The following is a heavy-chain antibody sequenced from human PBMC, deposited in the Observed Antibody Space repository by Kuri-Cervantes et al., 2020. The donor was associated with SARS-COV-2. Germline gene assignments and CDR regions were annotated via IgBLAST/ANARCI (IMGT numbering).Heavy chain of an antibody. CDR2: INSDGSST. Sequence: GESLKISCAASGFTFSSYWMHWVRQAPGKGLVWVSRINSDGSSTSYADSVKGRFTISRDNAKNTLYLQMNSLRAEDTAVYYCARDPGGVFLRGIMILSAHWFDTWGQGTLVTVSS. CDR3: ARDPGGVFLRGIMILSAHWFDT. D-gene: IGHD3-9*01. CDR1: GFTFSSYW. V-gene: IGHV3-74*01. J-gene: IGHJ5*02.